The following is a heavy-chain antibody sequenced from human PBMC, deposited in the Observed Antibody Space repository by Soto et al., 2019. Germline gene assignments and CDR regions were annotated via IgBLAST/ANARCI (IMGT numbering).Heavy chain of an antibody. D-gene: IGHD2-2*01. CDR3: ARDQLPRANLNYYYYGMDV. V-gene: IGHV3-33*01. Sequence: GGSLRLSCAASGFTFSSYGMHWVRQAPGKGLEWVAVIWYDGSNKYYADSVKGRFTISRDNSKNTLYLQMNSLRAEDTAVYYCARDQLPRANLNYYYYGMDVWGQGTTVTVSS. CDR2: IWYDGSNK. CDR1: GFTFSSYG. J-gene: IGHJ6*02.